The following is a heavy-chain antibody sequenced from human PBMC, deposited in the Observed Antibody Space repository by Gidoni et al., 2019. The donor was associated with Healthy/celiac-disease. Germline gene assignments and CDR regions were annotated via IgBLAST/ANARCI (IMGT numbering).Heavy chain of an antibody. CDR2: INPNSGGT. Sequence: QVQLVQSGAEVKKPGASVKVSCKASGYTFTGYYMHWVRQAPGQGLEWMGWINPNSGGTNYAQKFQGWVTMTRDTSISTAYMELSRLRSDDTAVYYCARDSSHGGNSGDWYFDLWGRGTLVTVSS. CDR3: ARDSSHGGNSGDWYFDL. D-gene: IGHD2-21*02. V-gene: IGHV1-2*04. J-gene: IGHJ2*01. CDR1: GYTFTGYY.